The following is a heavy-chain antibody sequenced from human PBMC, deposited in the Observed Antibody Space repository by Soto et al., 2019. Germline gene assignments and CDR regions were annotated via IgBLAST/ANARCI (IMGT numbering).Heavy chain of an antibody. CDR2: MNPNSGNT. J-gene: IGHJ6*03. V-gene: IGHV1-8*01. CDR1: GYTFTSYD. Sequence: ASVKVSCKASGYTFTSYDINWVRQATGQGLEWMGWMNPNSGNTGYALKFQGRVTMTRNTSISTAYMELSSLRSEDTAVYYCARGVAARRYYYYYMDVWGKGTTVTVSS. CDR3: ARGVAARRYYYYYMDV. D-gene: IGHD6-6*01.